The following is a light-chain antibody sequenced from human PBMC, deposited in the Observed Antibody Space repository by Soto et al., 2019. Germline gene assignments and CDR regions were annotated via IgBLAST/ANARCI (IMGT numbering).Light chain of an antibody. CDR1: QSISSY. CDR3: QQSSSTPQT. CDR2: AAS. J-gene: IGKJ1*01. V-gene: IGKV1-39*01. Sequence: DIQMTQTPTSLSASVGDRVTITCRASQSISSYLNWYQQKPGKAPKLLIYAASSLQSGVPSRFSGSGSGTDFTLTISSLQPEDFATYYCQQSSSTPQTFGHGTKVDI.